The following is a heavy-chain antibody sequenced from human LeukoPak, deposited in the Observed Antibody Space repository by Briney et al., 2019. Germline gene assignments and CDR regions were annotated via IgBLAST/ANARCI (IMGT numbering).Heavy chain of an antibody. CDR3: ARGDYDILTGHNWFDP. CDR2: IYYSGST. D-gene: IGHD3-9*01. V-gene: IGHV4-59*01. J-gene: IGHJ5*02. Sequence: SETLSLTCTVSGGYISSYYWSWIRQPPGKGLEWIGYIYYSGSTNYNPSLKSRVTISVDTSKNQFSLKLSSVTAADTAVYYCARGDYDILTGHNWFDPWGQGTLVTVSS. CDR1: GGYISSYY.